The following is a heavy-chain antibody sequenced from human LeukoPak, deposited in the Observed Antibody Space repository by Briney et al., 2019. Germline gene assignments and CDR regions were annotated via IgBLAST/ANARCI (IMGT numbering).Heavy chain of an antibody. Sequence: SETLSLTCNVSPGSITGYYFTWIRQPPGKGLEWIGYILYSGTTKYSPSLKSRLTMSLDTSKNQVSLRLTSVTAADTAVYYCARDSGGPYYYYYGMDVWGRGTTVTVSS. CDR2: ILYSGTT. D-gene: IGHD1-1*01. CDR1: PGSITGYY. V-gene: IGHV4-59*01. CDR3: ARDSGGPYYYYYGMDV. J-gene: IGHJ6*02.